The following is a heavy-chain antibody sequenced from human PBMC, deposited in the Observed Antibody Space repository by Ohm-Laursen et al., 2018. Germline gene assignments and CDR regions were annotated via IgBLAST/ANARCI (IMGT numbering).Heavy chain of an antibody. CDR3: ARAFWNGYNDAFDV. CDR1: GGSISSYC. J-gene: IGHJ3*01. Sequence: SDTLSLTCTVSGGSISSYCWGWIRQPPGKGLEWIGNIYYSGSTYYNPSLRSRLTVSVDTSKNQFSLKLSSVTATDTAVYYCARAFWNGYNDAFDVWGQGTMVTVSS. CDR2: IYYSGST. D-gene: IGHD3-3*01. V-gene: IGHV4-39*01.